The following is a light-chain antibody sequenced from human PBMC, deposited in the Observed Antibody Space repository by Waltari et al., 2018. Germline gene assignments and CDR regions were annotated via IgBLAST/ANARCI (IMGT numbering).Light chain of an antibody. J-gene: IGLJ3*02. V-gene: IGLV1-47*02. CDR3: AVWDDSLSGVV. Sequence: QSGLTQPPSASGAPGQRVTISCSGRSSTIGSYYLYWYQFPGTAPKLLIHDNNQRPSGVPDRFSGSKSGTSASLAISGLRSEDEADYYCAVWDDSLSGVVFGGGTKLTVL. CDR1: SSTIGSYY. CDR2: DNN.